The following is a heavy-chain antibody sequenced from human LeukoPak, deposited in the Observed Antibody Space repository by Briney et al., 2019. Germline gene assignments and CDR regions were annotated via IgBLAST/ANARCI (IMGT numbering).Heavy chain of an antibody. J-gene: IGHJ4*02. V-gene: IGHV1-69*06. CDR1: GGTFSSYA. CDR2: IIPIFGTA. CDR3: ARSRARGDFDY. Sequence: ASVKVSCKASGGTFSSYAISWVRQAPGQGLEWMGGIIPIFGTANYAQKFRGRVAITADKSTSTAYMELSSLRSEDTAVYYCARSRARGDFDYWGQGTLVTVSS. D-gene: IGHD3-10*01.